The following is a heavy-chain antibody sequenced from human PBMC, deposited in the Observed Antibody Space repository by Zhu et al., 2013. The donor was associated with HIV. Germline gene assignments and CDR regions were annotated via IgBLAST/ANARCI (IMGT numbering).Heavy chain of an antibody. D-gene: IGHD2-21*02. CDR1: GFKFSGYA. CDR3: ARVTGGRPYDL. Sequence: QVQLVQSGAEVKKPGASVKLSCKASGFKFSGYAVHWVRQAPGQRPEWMGWINADTGNTAFSQKLQGRVTLSTDTSATTGYIELTSLTSEDTALYYCARVTGGRPYDLWGQGTLVTVSS. J-gene: IGHJ5*02. CDR2: INADTGNT. V-gene: IGHV1-3*01.